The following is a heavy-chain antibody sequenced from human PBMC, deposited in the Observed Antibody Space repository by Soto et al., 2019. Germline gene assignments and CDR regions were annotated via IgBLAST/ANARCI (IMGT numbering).Heavy chain of an antibody. D-gene: IGHD2-2*01. Sequence: QVQLQESGPGLVKPSQTLSLTCTVSGGSISSGGYYWSWIRQHPGKGLEWIGYIYYSGSTYYNPSLKSRVTISVDTSKNQFSLKLSSVTAADTAVYYCAACRGYCSSTSCLPYYMDVWGKGTTVTVSS. CDR3: AACRGYCSSTSCLPYYMDV. CDR2: IYYSGST. CDR1: GGSISSGGYY. J-gene: IGHJ6*03. V-gene: IGHV4-31*03.